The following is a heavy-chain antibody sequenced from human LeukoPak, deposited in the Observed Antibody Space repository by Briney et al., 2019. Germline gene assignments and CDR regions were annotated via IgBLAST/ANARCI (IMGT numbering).Heavy chain of an antibody. V-gene: IGHV4-30-2*01. CDR1: GGSISSGGFF. D-gene: IGHD5-18*01. J-gene: IGHJ6*03. CDR3: ARNSYGAYYYMDV. CDR2: ISYSGST. Sequence: PSETLSLTCTVSGGSISSGGFFWSWIRPPPGKGLEWIGYISYSGSTYYNPSLKSRVTISVDRSKNQFSLKLSSVTAADTAVYYCARNSYGAYYYMDVWGKGTTVTVSS.